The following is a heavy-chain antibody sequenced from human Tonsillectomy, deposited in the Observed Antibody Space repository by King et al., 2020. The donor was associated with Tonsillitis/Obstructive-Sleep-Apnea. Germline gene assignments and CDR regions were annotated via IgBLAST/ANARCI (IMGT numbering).Heavy chain of an antibody. J-gene: IGHJ6*03. CDR1: GFSFSSYW. Sequence: VQLVESGGGLVQPGGSLRLSCAASGFSFSSYWMTWVRQAPGKGLEWVANIREDGSEEYYVDSVKGRFTISRDSAKNSLYLQMSSLRAEDTALYYCARTLWTSYSNYYMDVWGKGTTVTVSS. CDR3: ARTLWTSYSNYYMDV. CDR2: IREDGSEE. V-gene: IGHV3-7*01. D-gene: IGHD3/OR15-3a*01.